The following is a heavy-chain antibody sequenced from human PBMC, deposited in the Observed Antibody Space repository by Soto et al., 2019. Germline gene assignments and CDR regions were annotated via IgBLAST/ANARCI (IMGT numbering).Heavy chain of an antibody. V-gene: IGHV1-8*01. J-gene: IGHJ3*02. CDR1: GYTFTSYD. Sequence: QVQLVQSGAEVQKPGASVKVSCKASGYTFTSYDINWVRQATGQGLEWMGWMNPNSGTTGYAQKFQGRGTMTRNTSISTAYMELSGLRSEDTAVYYCARGLEDIVSTIGGPDALDIWGQGTMVTVSS. CDR3: ARGLEDIVSTIGGPDALDI. D-gene: IGHD5-12*01. CDR2: MNPNSGTT.